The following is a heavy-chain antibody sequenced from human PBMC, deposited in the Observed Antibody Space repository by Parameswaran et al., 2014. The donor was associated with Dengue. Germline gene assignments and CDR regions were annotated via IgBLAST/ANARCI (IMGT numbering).Heavy chain of an antibody. J-gene: IGHJ5*02. D-gene: IGHD2-8*01. CDR3: ARGPLDIVLMVYAPKRNWFDP. Sequence: VRQAPGKGLEWIGEINHSGSTNYNPSLKSRVTISVDTSKNQFSLKLSSVTAADTAVYYCARGPLDIVLMVYAPKRNWFDPWGQGTLVTVSS. V-gene: IGHV4-34*01. CDR2: INHSGST.